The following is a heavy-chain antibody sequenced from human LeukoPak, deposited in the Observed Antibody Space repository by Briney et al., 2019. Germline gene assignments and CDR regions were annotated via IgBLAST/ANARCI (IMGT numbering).Heavy chain of an antibody. CDR3: AKEDVVVITIRYFQH. CDR1: GFTFSSYG. J-gene: IGHJ1*01. V-gene: IGHV3-30*18. CDR2: ISYDGSNK. Sequence: PGGSLRLSCAASGFTFSSYGMHWVRQAPGKGLEWVAVISYDGSNKYYADSVKGRFTISRDNSKNTLYLRINSLRTEDTAIYYCAKEDVVVITIRYFQHWGQGTLVTVSS. D-gene: IGHD3-22*01.